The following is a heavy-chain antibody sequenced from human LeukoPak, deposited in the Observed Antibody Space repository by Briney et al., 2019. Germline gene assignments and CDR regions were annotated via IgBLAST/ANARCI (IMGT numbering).Heavy chain of an antibody. D-gene: IGHD3-3*01. Sequence: GGPLRLSCAPSGFTFSRHGMHWVRQAPGKGLEWVAIISNDGSRKYYAHSVEGRFTISRDNSKNTLYLQMDSLRAEDTAVYYCARDRAWNYFDYWGQGTLVTVSS. J-gene: IGHJ4*02. V-gene: IGHV3-30*03. CDR1: GFTFSRHG. CDR2: ISNDGSRK. CDR3: ARDRAWNYFDY.